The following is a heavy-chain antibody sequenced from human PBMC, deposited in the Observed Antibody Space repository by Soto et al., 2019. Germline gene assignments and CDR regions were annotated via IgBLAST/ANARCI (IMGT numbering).Heavy chain of an antibody. CDR1: GGSFSGYY. CDR2: INHSGST. V-gene: IGHV4-34*01. Sequence: QVQLQQWGAGLLKPSETLSLTCAVYGGSFSGYYWSWIRQPPGKGLEWIGEINHSGSTNYNPSLKRRVTVAVDVSNNLFSLKVRFVAAAATAVYYCARNWRRGYCSGGSGDGSRCFDMWGKGKMVTVAS. CDR3: ARNWRRGYCSGGSGDGSRCFDM. D-gene: IGHD2-15*01. J-gene: IGHJ3*02.